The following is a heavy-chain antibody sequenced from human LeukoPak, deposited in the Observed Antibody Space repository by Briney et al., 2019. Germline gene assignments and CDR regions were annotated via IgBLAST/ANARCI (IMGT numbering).Heavy chain of an antibody. CDR3: ARDHDYGDYGYFQH. J-gene: IGHJ1*01. D-gene: IGHD4-17*01. CDR2: IKQDGSEK. V-gene: IGHV3-7*01. Sequence: GGSLRLSCAASGFTFSSYWMSWVRQAPGKGLEWVANIKQDGSEKYYVDSVKGRFTISRDNAKNSLYLQMNSLRAEDTAVYYCARDHDYGDYGYFQHWGQGTLVTVSS. CDR1: GFTFSSYW.